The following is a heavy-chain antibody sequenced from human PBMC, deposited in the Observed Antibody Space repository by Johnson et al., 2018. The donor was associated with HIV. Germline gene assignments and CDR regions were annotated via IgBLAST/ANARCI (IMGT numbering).Heavy chain of an antibody. CDR1: GFTFSSYW. V-gene: IGHV3-7*05. J-gene: IGHJ3*02. D-gene: IGHD4-17*01. CDR3: ARGVMTTVTSGDAFDI. Sequence: VQLVESGGGLVQPGGSLKLSCAASGFTFSSYWMSWVRQAPGEGLEWVANIKQDGSEKYYVDSLKGRFTISRDNAKTTLYLQMNSLRAEDTALYYCARGVMTTVTSGDAFDIWGQGTMVTVSS. CDR2: IKQDGSEK.